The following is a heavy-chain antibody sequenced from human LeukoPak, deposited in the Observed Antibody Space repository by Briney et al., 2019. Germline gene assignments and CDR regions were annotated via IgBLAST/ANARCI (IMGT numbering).Heavy chain of an antibody. CDR2: IEQQDGSEK. CDR1: GFTFFSKW. CDR3: ARNLAIDY. V-gene: IGHV3-7*01. Sequence: PGGSLRLSCVASGFTFFSKWMSWVPQAPGKGLEWVANIEQQDGSEKYYVDSVKGRFAISRDNAKNSLYLQMNSLRAEDTAVYYCARNLAIDYWGQGTLVTVSS. D-gene: IGHD3-16*01. J-gene: IGHJ4*02.